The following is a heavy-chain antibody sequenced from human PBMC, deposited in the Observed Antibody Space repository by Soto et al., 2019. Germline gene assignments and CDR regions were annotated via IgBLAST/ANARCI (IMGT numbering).Heavy chain of an antibody. D-gene: IGHD2-15*01. Sequence: SETLSLTCTVSGGSIYRSGYYWGWIRQPPGRGLEWIGNIDYNGVTYSNPSLKSRVTISRDTSKNQFSLKLTSATAADTALYYCGKVLVGATGHTDSDSWGPGTLVTVSS. CDR2: IDYNGVT. CDR3: GKVLVGATGHTDSDS. V-gene: IGHV4-39*01. CDR1: GGSIYRSGYY. J-gene: IGHJ4*02.